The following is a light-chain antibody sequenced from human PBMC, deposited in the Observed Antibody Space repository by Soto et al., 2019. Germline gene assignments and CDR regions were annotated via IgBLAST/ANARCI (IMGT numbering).Light chain of an antibody. J-gene: IGKJ3*01. Sequence: DIQMTQAPSPLSASVGDRVTITCRASQGISRYVTWYQQKPRKAPRHLIFAESSWQGGVPSRFSGSGYGNDFTLTPNSLQPEDFATYSCQHTYMTAFSCGAGTDVDI. CDR1: QGISRY. CDR2: AES. CDR3: QHTYMTAFS. V-gene: IGKV1-39*01.